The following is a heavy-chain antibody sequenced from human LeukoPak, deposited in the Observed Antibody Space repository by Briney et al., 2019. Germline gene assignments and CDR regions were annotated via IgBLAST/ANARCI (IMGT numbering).Heavy chain of an antibody. J-gene: IGHJ4*02. CDR1: GFTFSNYA. D-gene: IGHD3-3*01. V-gene: IGHV3-23*01. Sequence: GRSLRLPCAASGFTFSNYAMNWVRQAPGKGLEWVSGISGSDTSTYYTDSVRGRFTISRDTSKNTLYLQMNSLRAEDTAVYYCAKEGYDFWSTYSRTHFDYWGQGTLVTVSS. CDR3: AKEGYDFWSTYSRTHFDY. CDR2: ISGSDTST.